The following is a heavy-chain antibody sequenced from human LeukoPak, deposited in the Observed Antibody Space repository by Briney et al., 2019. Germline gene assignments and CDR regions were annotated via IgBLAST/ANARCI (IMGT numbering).Heavy chain of an antibody. Sequence: ASVKVSCKVSGYTLTELSMHWVRQAPGTGLEWMGGFDPEDGETIYAQKFQGRVTMTEDTSTDTAYMYLSRLRSEDTDVYYCATAPRSIRYYYYGMDVWGQGTTVTVSS. V-gene: IGHV1-24*01. D-gene: IGHD6-6*01. J-gene: IGHJ6*02. CDR3: ATAPRSIRYYYYGMDV. CDR1: GYTLTELS. CDR2: FDPEDGET.